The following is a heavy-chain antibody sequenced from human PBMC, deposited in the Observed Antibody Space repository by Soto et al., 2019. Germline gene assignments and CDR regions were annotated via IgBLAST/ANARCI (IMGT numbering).Heavy chain of an antibody. CDR2: IYYSGST. V-gene: IGHV4-59*08. CDR1: GGSISSYY. J-gene: IGHJ4*02. CDR3: ARLGRLRYFDWQLDY. Sequence: PSDTLSLTCTVSGGSISSYYWSWIRQPPGKGLEWIGYIYYSGSTNYNPSLKSRVTISVDTSKNQFSLKLSSVTAADTAVYYCARLGRLRYFDWQLDYWGQGTLVTVSS. D-gene: IGHD3-9*01.